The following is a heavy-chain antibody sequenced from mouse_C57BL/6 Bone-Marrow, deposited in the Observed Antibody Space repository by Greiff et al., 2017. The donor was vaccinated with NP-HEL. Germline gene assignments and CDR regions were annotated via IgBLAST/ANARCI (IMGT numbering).Heavy chain of an antibody. D-gene: IGHD2-3*01. CDR2: SRNKANDSTT. V-gene: IGHV7-1*01. CDR1: GFTFSDFY. Sequence: EVMLVESGGGLVQSGRSLRLSCATSGFTFSDFYMEWVRQAPGKGLEWIAASRNKANDSTTEYSLSVKGRFIVSRDTSQSILYLQMNALRAEDTSISYCARGADGYYVSHWYFDVWGTGTTVTVSS. J-gene: IGHJ1*03. CDR3: ARGADGYYVSHWYFDV.